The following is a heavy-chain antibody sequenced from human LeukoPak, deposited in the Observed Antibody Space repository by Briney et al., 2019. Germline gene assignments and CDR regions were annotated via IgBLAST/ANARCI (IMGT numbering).Heavy chain of an antibody. Sequence: SETPSLTCAVLGVSFGDYYWSWIRQPPGKGLEWTGGSNHSGRTNYNPSLKSRVTISVDTSKSQFSLKLSSVTAADTAVYYCARDQVVMITFGGVIEQRYYGMDVWGQGTTVTVSS. CDR2: SNHSGRT. D-gene: IGHD3-16*02. CDR1: GVSFGDYY. V-gene: IGHV4-34*01. CDR3: ARDQVVMITFGGVIEQRYYGMDV. J-gene: IGHJ6*02.